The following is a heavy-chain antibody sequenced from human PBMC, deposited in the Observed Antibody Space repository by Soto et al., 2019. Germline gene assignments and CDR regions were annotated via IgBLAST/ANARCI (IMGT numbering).Heavy chain of an antibody. CDR3: ARLVGGTTIDY. J-gene: IGHJ4*02. V-gene: IGHV4-38-2*01. CDR2: INHSGST. D-gene: IGHD1-26*01. Sequence: PPETLSLTCAVSGYSISGGYYWGWIRQPPGKGLEWIGSINHSGSTYYNPSLKSRVTISVDTSKNQFSLKLSSVTAADTDVYYCARLVGGTTIDYWGQGTLVTVSS. CDR1: GYSISGGYY.